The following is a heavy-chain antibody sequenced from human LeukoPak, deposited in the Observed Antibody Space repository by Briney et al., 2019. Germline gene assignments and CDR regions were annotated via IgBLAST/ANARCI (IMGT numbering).Heavy chain of an antibody. CDR2: SNAAGSPV. CDR1: GFTFSNYR. Sequence: PGGSLRLSCTGSGFTFSNYRMNWVRQAPGKGLEWISYSNAAGSPVSYAESVQGRFTISRDNAKNSLYLEMSSLRDDDTAVYYCARDRSLSVAGTFDFWGQGSLVTVSS. J-gene: IGHJ4*02. D-gene: IGHD6-19*01. V-gene: IGHV3-48*02. CDR3: ARDRSLSVAGTFDF.